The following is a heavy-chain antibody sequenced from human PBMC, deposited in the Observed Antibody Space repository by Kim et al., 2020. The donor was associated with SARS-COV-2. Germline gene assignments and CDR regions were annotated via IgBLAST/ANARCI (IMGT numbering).Heavy chain of an antibody. J-gene: IGHJ4*02. D-gene: IGHD6-19*01. CDR1: GGSFSGYY. CDR2: INHSGST. Sequence: SETLSLTCAVYGGSFSGYYWSWIRQPPGKGLEWIGEINHSGSTNYNPSLKSRVTISVDTSKNQFSLKLSSVTAADTAVYYCARGLLGWFSSGGTCLDYWGQGTLVTVSS. V-gene: IGHV4-34*01. CDR3: ARGLLGWFSSGGTCLDY.